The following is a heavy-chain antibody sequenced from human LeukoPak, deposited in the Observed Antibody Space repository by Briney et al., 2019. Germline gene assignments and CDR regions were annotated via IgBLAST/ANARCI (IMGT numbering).Heavy chain of an antibody. Sequence: PSETLSLTCAVYGGSFSGYYWSWIRQPPGKGLEWIGEINHSGSTNYNPSLKSRVTISVDTSKNQFSLKLSSVTAADTAVYYCAIVGATIEIGGWFDPWGQGTLVTVSS. CDR2: INHSGST. CDR1: GGSFSGYY. V-gene: IGHV4-34*01. CDR3: AIVGATIEIGGWFDP. D-gene: IGHD1-26*01. J-gene: IGHJ5*02.